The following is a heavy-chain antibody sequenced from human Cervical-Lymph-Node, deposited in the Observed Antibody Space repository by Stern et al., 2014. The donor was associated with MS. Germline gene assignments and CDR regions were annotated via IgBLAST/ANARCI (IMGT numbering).Heavy chain of an antibody. J-gene: IGHJ1*01. V-gene: IGHV3-33*01. CDR2: IWYDGSNR. CDR3: AREGGNTAEYFQH. CDR1: GFTFRSSG. D-gene: IGHD4-23*01. Sequence: VHLVESGGGVVQPGRSLRLSCAASGFTFRSSGMHWVRQAPGKGLEWLAIIWYDGSNRYYADSVKGRFTISRDNSKNTLYLQMNSLRAEDTAVYYCAREGGNTAEYFQHWGQGTLVTVSS.